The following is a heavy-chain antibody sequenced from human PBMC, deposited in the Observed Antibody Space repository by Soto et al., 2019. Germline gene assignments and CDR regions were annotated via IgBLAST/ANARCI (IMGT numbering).Heavy chain of an antibody. CDR1: GGSISSDGYY. J-gene: IGHJ4*02. D-gene: IGHD4-17*01. CDR2: IFNSGGT. CDR3: ARGRNGDTFDY. Sequence: QVQLQESGPGLVKPSQTLSLTCTVSGGSISSDGYYWNWIRQHPGEGLEWIGYIFNSGGTYYNPSLKSRLTMSVDTSKSQFSLELRSVTAADTAVYYWARGRNGDTFDYWGQGTLVTVSS. V-gene: IGHV4-31*03.